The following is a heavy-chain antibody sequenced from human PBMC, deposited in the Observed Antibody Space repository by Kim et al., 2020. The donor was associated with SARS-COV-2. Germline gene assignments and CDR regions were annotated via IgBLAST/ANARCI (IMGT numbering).Heavy chain of an antibody. CDR1: GFTFTTYA. CDR2: ISGSGSAT. CDR3: AKIPYSSGWSGYFQH. V-gene: IGHV3-23*01. Sequence: GGSLRLSCAASGFTFTTYAMSWVRQAPGKGLEWVSAISGSGSATYYADSVKGRFTVSRDNSKNTLYLQMNSLRAEDTAVYYCAKIPYSSGWSGYFQHWGQGTLVNVSS. J-gene: IGHJ1*01. D-gene: IGHD6-19*01.